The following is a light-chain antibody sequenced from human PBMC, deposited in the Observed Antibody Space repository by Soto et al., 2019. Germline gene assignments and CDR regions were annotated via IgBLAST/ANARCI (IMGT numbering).Light chain of an antibody. CDR2: DVS. Sequence: QSALTQPASVSGSPGQSITISCAGTSADIGAFNYVSWYQHHPGKAPKLLIYDVSDRPSGVSTRFSASKSANTASLTISGLQADDEADYYCSSYSTCSALVFGGGTKVTVL. CDR1: SADIGAFNY. CDR3: SSYSTCSALV. V-gene: IGLV2-14*03. J-gene: IGLJ2*01.